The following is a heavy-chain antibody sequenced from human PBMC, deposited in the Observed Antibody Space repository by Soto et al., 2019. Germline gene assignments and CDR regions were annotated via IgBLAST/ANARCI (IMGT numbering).Heavy chain of an antibody. J-gene: IGHJ4*02. D-gene: IGHD2-15*01. Sequence: QVQLQESGPGLVKPSGTLSLTCAVSGGSISSSNLWSWVRQPPGKGLEWIGEIYHSGSTNYNPSLKSRVTKSVDKSQNQFSLKLSAVTAADTAVYYCARVGYGSGGSCSWTANWGQGTLVTVSS. CDR2: IYHSGST. CDR1: GGSISSSNL. CDR3: ARVGYGSGGSCSWTAN. V-gene: IGHV4-4*02.